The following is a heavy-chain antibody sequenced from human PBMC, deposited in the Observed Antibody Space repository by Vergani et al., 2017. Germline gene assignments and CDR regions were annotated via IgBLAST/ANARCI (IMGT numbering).Heavy chain of an antibody. D-gene: IGHD5-18*01. CDR1: GGTFSSYT. V-gene: IGHV1-69*02. CDR2: IIPILGIA. Sequence: QVQLVQSGAEVKKPGSSVKVSCKASGGTFSSYTISWVRQAPGQGLEWMGRIIPILGIANYAQKFQGRVTITADKSTSTAYLELSSLRSEDTAVYYCADVDTAMVTDYWGQGTLVTVSS. CDR3: ADVDTAMVTDY. J-gene: IGHJ4*02.